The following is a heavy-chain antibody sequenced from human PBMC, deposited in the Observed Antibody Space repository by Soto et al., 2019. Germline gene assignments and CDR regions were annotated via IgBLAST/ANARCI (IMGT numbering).Heavy chain of an antibody. CDR1: GSSISSYY. CDR3: ARHPTVTEYYFDY. CDR2: IYYSGST. D-gene: IGHD4-17*01. J-gene: IGHJ4*02. V-gene: IGHV4-59*08. Sequence: PSETLSLICTVSGSSISSYYWSWIRQPPGKGLEWIGYIYYSGSTNYNPSLKSRVTISVDTSKNQFSLKLSSVTAADTAVYYCARHPTVTEYYFDYWGQGTLVTVSS.